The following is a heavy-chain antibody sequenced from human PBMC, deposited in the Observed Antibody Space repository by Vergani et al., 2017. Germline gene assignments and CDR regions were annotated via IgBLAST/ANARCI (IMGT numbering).Heavy chain of an antibody. D-gene: IGHD2-8*01. CDR2: MNPISGNT. CDR3: VRARRTCTYDHCPRYYYDL. CDR1: GYTFTSDD. V-gene: IGHV1-8*03. J-gene: IGHJ4*02. Sequence: QVPLVPSGAEVKKPGASVKVSCKASGYTFTSDDINWVRQATGQGLEWMGWMNPISGNTGYAQNLQGRLTITRDTSVNTAYIELSSLTSEDMAVYYCVRARRTCTYDHCPRYYYDLWGQGTLVTVSS.